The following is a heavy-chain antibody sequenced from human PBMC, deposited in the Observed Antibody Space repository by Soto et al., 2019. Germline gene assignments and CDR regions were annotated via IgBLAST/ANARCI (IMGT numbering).Heavy chain of an antibody. CDR1: GFTVSTYG. Sequence: QVQLVESGGGVVQPGRSLRLSCAVSGFTVSTYGMHWVRQAPGKGLEWVAVISRDGGTKYYADYVKGRFTISRDNSRNTLFLEMNSLRGDDMAVYYCTGEVASSYWGQGTLVTVSS. CDR3: TGEVASSY. D-gene: IGHD2-8*02. V-gene: IGHV3-30*03. J-gene: IGHJ4*02. CDR2: ISRDGGTK.